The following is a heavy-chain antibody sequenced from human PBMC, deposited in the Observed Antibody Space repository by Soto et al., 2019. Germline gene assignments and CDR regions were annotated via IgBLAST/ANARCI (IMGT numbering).Heavy chain of an antibody. D-gene: IGHD3-3*01. CDR2: ISYDGNVK. J-gene: IGHJ6*02. CDR1: GFTLSSYG. V-gene: IGHV3-30*03. Sequence: QVQLVESGGGVVQPGRSQRLSCVASGFTLSSYGMHWVRQAPGKGLEWVAVISYDGNVKFYGDSVKGRFTISRDISVNTLTLQMNSLRAAEAAVYYCVRDATRLVRFSVRGMDVWGQGTTVTVSS. CDR3: VRDATRLVRFSVRGMDV.